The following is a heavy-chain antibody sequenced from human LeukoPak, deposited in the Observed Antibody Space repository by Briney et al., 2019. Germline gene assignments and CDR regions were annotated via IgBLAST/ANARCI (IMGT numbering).Heavy chain of an antibody. CDR1: GGSIGSGGYS. CDR2: IYHSGST. V-gene: IGHV4-30-2*01. Sequence: PSETLSLTCAVSGGSIGSGGYSWSWIRQPPGKGLEWIGYIYHSGSTYYNPSLKSRVTISVDRSKNQFSLKLSSVTAADTAVYYCARGRLYDSSYFDYWGQGTLVTVSS. J-gene: IGHJ4*02. D-gene: IGHD3-22*01. CDR3: ARGRLYDSSYFDY.